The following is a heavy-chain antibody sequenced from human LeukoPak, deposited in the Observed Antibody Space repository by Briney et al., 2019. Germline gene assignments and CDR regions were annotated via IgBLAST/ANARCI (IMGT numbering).Heavy chain of an antibody. Sequence: ASLKVSCKASGYTFTGYYMNWVRQAAGQGLEWMGWINPKSGGTNYAQKFQGRVTMPRDTSISTAYMELSRLRSYDTAGYYCARDANRLRYFDGLLPDYWGQGTLVTVSS. J-gene: IGHJ4*02. CDR3: ARDANRLRYFDGLLPDY. V-gene: IGHV1-2*02. CDR1: GYTFTGYY. CDR2: INPKSGGT. D-gene: IGHD3-9*01.